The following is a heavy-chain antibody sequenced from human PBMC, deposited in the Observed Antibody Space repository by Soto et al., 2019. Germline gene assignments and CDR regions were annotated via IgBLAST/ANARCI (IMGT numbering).Heavy chain of an antibody. J-gene: IGHJ5*02. CDR3: AREGRGYLSNWFDT. CDR2: IIPIFGTA. V-gene: IGHV1-69*13. CDR1: GGTFSSYA. Sequence: SVKVSCKASGGTFSSYAISWVRQAPGQGLEWMGGIIPIFGTANYAQKFQGRVTITADESTSTAYMELSSLRSEDTAVYYCAREGRGYLSNWFDTWGQGTLVTVSS. D-gene: IGHD5-12*01.